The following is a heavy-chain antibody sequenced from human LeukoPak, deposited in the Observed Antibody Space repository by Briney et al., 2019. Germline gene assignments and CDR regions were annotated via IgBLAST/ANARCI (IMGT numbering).Heavy chain of an antibody. V-gene: IGHV1-2*02. CDR3: VREGEGPLSKDFDY. CDR2: IGPHSTFT. D-gene: IGHD2/OR15-2a*01. J-gene: IGHJ4*02. Sequence: ASVKVSCESSGFTFTDHYIHWVRQGPGQGLEWMGYIGPHSTFTSSPQGFQGRVTMTRDASMSTAYMELTRLTSDDTAVYYCVREGEGPLSKDFDYWGQGTLVTVSS. CDR1: GFTFTDHY.